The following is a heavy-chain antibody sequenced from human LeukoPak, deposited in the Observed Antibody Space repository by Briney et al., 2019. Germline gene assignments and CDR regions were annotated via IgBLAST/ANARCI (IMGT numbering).Heavy chain of an antibody. Sequence: VASVKVSCKASGYTFTSYYMHWVRQAPGQGLEWMGIINPSGGSTSYAQKFQGRVTMTEDTSTDTAYMELSSLRSEDTAVYYCATEFRVYRGFDYWGQGTLVTVSS. CDR2: INPSGGST. CDR1: GYTFTSYY. CDR3: ATEFRVYRGFDY. J-gene: IGHJ4*02. D-gene: IGHD6-13*01. V-gene: IGHV1-46*01.